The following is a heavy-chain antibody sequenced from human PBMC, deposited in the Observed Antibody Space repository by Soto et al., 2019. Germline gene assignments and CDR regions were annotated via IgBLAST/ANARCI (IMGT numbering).Heavy chain of an antibody. CDR2: ISYDGSNK. CDR1: GFTFSSYG. D-gene: IGHD2-2*01. J-gene: IGHJ4*02. V-gene: IGHV3-30*18. Sequence: GGSLRLSCAASGFTFSSYGMHWVRQAPGKGLEWVAVISYDGSNKYYADSVKGRFTISRDNSKNTLYLQMNSLRAEDTAVYYCAKDPWTDIVVVPAATHWGQGTLVTVSS. CDR3: AKDPWTDIVVVPAATH.